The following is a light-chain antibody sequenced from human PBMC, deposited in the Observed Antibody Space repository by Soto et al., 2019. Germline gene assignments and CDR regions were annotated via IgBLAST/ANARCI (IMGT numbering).Light chain of an antibody. V-gene: IGKV1-33*01. CDR1: QDIRKF. Sequence: DIQMTQSPSSLSASVGDRVTVTCQASQDIRKFLSWYQQKPGKVPKLLMYDASNLETGVPSRFSGSGSGTDFTFTISSLEPEDIATYFCQQSENFPLTFGGGTKVEI. J-gene: IGKJ4*01. CDR3: QQSENFPLT. CDR2: DAS.